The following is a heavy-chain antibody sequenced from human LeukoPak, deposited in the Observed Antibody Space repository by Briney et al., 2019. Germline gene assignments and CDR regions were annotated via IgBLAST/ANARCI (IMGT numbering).Heavy chain of an antibody. CDR1: GFTFSSYA. Sequence: GGCLRLSCAASGFTFSSYAMSWVRQAPGKGLEWVSAISGSGGSTYYADSVKGRFTISRDNSKNTLYLQMNSLRAEDTAVYYCAKDNYDSSGYPGGALADAFDIWGQGTMVTVSS. D-gene: IGHD3-22*01. CDR3: AKDNYDSSGYPGGALADAFDI. V-gene: IGHV3-23*01. CDR2: ISGSGGST. J-gene: IGHJ3*02.